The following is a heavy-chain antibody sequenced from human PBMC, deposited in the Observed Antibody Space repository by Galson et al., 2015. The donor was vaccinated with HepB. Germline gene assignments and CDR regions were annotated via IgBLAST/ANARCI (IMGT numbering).Heavy chain of an antibody. D-gene: IGHD6-13*01. CDR3: ARKGMATADVNWFDP. V-gene: IGHV1-2*04. CDR2: INPNSGDT. CDR1: GYTFTDYY. J-gene: IGHJ5*02. Sequence: SVKVSCKASGYTFTDYYMHWVRQAPGQGLEWMGWINPNSGDTNYAQKFQGCVTMTRDTSISTAYMELSRLRSDDTAVYYCARKGMATADVNWFDPWGQGTLVTVSS.